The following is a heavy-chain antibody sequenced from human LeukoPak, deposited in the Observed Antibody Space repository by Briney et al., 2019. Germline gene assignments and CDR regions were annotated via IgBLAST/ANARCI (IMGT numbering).Heavy chain of an antibody. CDR2: ISYDGSNK. J-gene: IGHJ4*02. CDR3: AKGGCSGGSCYFDY. V-gene: IGHV3-30*18. CDR1: GFTFSSYG. Sequence: QTGGSLRLSCAASGFTFSSYGMHWVRQAPGKGLEWVAVISYDGSNKYYEDSVKGRFTISRDNSKNTLYLQMNSLRAEDTAVYYCAKGGCSGGSCYFDYWGQGPLVTVSS. D-gene: IGHD2-15*01.